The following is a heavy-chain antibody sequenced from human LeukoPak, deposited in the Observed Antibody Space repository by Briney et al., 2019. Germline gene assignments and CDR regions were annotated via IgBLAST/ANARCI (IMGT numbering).Heavy chain of an antibody. CDR1: GYTFTNYG. Sequence: ASVTVSCKASGYTFTNYGISWVRQAPGQGLEWMGWISAYNGHTNYAQKFQGRVTMTTDTSTSTAYMELRSLRSDDTAVYYCARRPAAAGTVNWFDPWGQGTLVTVSS. J-gene: IGHJ5*02. CDR3: ARRPAAAGTVNWFDP. CDR2: ISAYNGHT. D-gene: IGHD6-13*01. V-gene: IGHV1-18*01.